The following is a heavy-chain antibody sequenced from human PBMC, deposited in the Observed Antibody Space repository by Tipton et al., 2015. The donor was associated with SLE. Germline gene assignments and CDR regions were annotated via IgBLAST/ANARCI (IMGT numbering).Heavy chain of an antibody. D-gene: IGHD1-20*01. CDR2: ISSSSSYI. J-gene: IGHJ3*01. CDR1: GFTFSSYS. V-gene: IGHV3-21*01. Sequence: SLRLSCAASGFTFSSYSMNWVRQAPGKGLEWVSSISSSSSYIYYADSVKGRFTISRDNAKNSLYLQMNSLRAEDTAVYYCARDHRAISGMASLDGFDVWGQGTMVTVSS. CDR3: ARDHRAISGMASLDGFDV.